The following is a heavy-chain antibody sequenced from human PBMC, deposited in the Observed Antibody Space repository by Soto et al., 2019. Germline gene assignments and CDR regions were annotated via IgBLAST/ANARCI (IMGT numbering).Heavy chain of an antibody. J-gene: IGHJ4*02. CDR1: GFSFSSYA. D-gene: IGHD3-3*01. V-gene: IGHV3-23*01. CDR3: ANTYYDFWSGLL. Sequence: GGSLRLSCAASGFSFSSYAMSWVRQAPGKGLEWVSSITGSGGSTYYADSVKGRFTISRDNSKRTLYMQMNSLRADDKALYYCANTYYDFWSGLLWGKGTPVTVSS. CDR2: ITGSGGST.